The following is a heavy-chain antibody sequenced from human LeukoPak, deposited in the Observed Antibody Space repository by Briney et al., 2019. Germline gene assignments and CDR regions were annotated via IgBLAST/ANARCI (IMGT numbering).Heavy chain of an antibody. V-gene: IGHV1-69*13. CDR2: IIPIFGTA. CDR1: GYTFTSYG. J-gene: IGHJ3*02. CDR3: ARPTTVVTDAFDI. Sequence: SVKVSCKASGYTFTSYGISWVRQAPGQGLEWMGGIIPIFGTANYAQKFQGRVTITADESTSTAYMELSSLRSEDTAVYYCARPTTVVTDAFDIWGQGTMVTVSS. D-gene: IGHD4-23*01.